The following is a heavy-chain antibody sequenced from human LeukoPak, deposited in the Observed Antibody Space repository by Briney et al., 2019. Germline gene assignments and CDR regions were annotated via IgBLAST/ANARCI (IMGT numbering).Heavy chain of an antibody. V-gene: IGHV2-5*01. CDR3: AHSGTVTTPHDAFDI. D-gene: IGHD4-17*01. Sequence: SGPTLVNPTQTLTLTCTFSGFSLSTSGVGVGWIRQPPGKALEWLALIYWNDDKCYSPSLKSRLTITKDTSKNQVVLTMTNMDPVDTATYYCAHSGTVTTPHDAFDIWGQGTMVTVSS. CDR2: IYWNDDK. CDR1: GFSLSTSGVG. J-gene: IGHJ3*02.